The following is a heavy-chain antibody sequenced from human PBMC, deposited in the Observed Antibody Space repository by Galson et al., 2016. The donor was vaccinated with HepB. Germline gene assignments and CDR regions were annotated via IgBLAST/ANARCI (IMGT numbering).Heavy chain of an antibody. CDR3: ASDLRESSGPVDPTYHFDY. CDR2: INPKTGGR. V-gene: IGHV1-2*02. J-gene: IGHJ4*02. D-gene: IGHD6-19*01. Sequence: SVKVSCKASGYIFTGYYIHWVRQAPGQGLEWMGWINPKTGGRDYAQKFQGRVTMTRDTSISTAYMELSRLRSDDTAVYYCASDLRESSGPVDPTYHFDYWGQGTLVTVSS. CDR1: GYIFTGYY.